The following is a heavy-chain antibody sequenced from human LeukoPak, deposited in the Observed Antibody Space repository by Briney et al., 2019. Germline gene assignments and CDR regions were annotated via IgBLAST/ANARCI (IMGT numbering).Heavy chain of an antibody. D-gene: IGHD1-1*01. CDR1: GFTFSSYA. CDR3: AKPGVHSRFGTADY. V-gene: IGHV3-23*01. CDR2: ISGSGGST. Sequence: GGSLRLSCAASGFTFSSYAMSWVRQAPGKGLEWVSAISGSGGSTYYADSVKGRFTISRDNSKNTLYLQMNSLRAEDTAVYYCAKPGVHSRFGTADYWGQGTLVTVSS. J-gene: IGHJ4*02.